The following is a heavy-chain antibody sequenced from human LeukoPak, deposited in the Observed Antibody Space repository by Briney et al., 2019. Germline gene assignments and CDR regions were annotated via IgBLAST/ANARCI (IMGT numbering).Heavy chain of an antibody. V-gene: IGHV3-30*02. D-gene: IGHD6-6*01. CDR1: GFTFSSYG. CDR2: IRYDGSNK. CDR3: AKDVSISAPYFDY. J-gene: IGHJ4*02. Sequence: GGSLRLSCAASGFTFSSYGMHWVRQAPGKGLEWVAFIRYDGSNKYYADSVKGRFTISRDNSKNTLYLQMNSLRAEDTAVYYCAKDVSISAPYFDYCGQGTLVTVSS.